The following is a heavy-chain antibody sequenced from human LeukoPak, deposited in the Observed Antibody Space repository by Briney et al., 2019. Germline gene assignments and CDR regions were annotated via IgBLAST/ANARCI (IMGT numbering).Heavy chain of an antibody. Sequence: GASVKVSCKASGGTFSSYAISWVRQAPGQGLEWMGGIIPIFGTANYAQKFQGRVTITADESTSTAYMELSSLRSEDTAVYYCAREAMLGGYFDYWGQGTLVTVSS. CDR1: GGTFSSYA. CDR3: AREAMLGGYFDY. D-gene: IGHD2-2*01. J-gene: IGHJ4*02. V-gene: IGHV1-69*13. CDR2: IIPIFGTA.